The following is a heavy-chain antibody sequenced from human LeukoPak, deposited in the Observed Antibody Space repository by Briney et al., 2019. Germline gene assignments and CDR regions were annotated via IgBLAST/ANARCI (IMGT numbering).Heavy chain of an antibody. CDR2: IKEDGSEK. J-gene: IGHJ1*01. V-gene: IGHV3-7*01. D-gene: IGHD3-22*01. CDR3: TRDSYYDISGYDDKKFFQY. CDR1: GFTFRSYW. Sequence: PGGSLRLSCAGSGFTFRSYWMSWVRQAPGKGLEWVANIKEDGSEKYYVDSVKGRFTISRDNAEKSLYLQMNSLRDEDTAVYYCTRDSYYDISGYDDKKFFQYWGQGTLVAVSS.